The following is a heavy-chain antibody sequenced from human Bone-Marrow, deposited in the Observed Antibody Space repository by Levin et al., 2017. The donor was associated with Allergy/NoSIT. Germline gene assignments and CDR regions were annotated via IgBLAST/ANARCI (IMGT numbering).Heavy chain of an antibody. D-gene: IGHD1-1*01. V-gene: IGHV3-33*03. J-gene: IGHJ6*04. CDR1: GFSFSDFG. CDR3: AKDYVPGIQRVGHGSYYYGLDV. Sequence: GGSRRLSCEGSGFSFSDFGMHWFPLSPAKGLEWVALIWDDGSNADYSDSVKGRFTISKDNTKNILYLQINSLKIEDSGVYFCAKDYVPGIQRVGHGSYYYGLDVWGNGTTVTAS. CDR2: IWDDGSNA.